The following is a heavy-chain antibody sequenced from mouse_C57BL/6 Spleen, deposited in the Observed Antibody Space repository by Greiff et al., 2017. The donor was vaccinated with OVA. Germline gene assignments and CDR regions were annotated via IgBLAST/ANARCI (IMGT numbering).Heavy chain of an antibody. J-gene: IGHJ4*01. D-gene: IGHD1-1*01. V-gene: IGHV1-74*01. Sequence: QVQLQQPGAELVKPGASVKVSCKASGYTFTSYWMNWVKQSPGKGLEWIGRIRPSDSDTNYKQKFQGKATLTVDKSSSTAYMQLSSLTSEDSAVYYCAICLATAAMDYWGQGTSVTVSS. CDR2: IRPSDSDT. CDR1: GYTFTSYW. CDR3: AICLATAAMDY.